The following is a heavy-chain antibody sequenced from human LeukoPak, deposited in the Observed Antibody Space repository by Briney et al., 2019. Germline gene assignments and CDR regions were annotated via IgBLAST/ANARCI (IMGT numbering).Heavy chain of an antibody. D-gene: IGHD6-13*01. CDR3: AGLRYSSSVDY. V-gene: IGHV4-59*01. CDR2: IHYSGST. Sequence: SETLSLTCTVSGDSISSYYWNWIRQPPGKGLEYIGWIHYSGSTDYNPSLKSRVTISLDRSKRQLSLNLRSVTAADTAVYYCAGLRYSSSVDYWGQGTLVTVSS. CDR1: GDSISSYY. J-gene: IGHJ4*02.